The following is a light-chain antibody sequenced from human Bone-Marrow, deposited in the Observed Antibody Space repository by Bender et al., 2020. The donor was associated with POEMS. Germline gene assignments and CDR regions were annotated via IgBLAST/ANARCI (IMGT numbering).Light chain of an antibody. CDR1: SSNTGSGYD. J-gene: IGLJ3*02. Sequence: QSVLTQPPSVSGAPGQRVTISCTGSSSNTGSGYDINWYQHLPGTAPKLLTYGYNNRPSGVPDRFSRSKSGTSASLAITGLQAEDEGDYYSQSYDNSLGGWVFGGGTKLTVL. CDR2: GYN. V-gene: IGLV1-40*01. CDR3: QSYDNSLGGWV.